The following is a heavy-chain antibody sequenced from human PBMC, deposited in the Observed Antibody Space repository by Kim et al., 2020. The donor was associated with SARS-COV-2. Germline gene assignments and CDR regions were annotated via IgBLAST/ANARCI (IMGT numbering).Heavy chain of an antibody. V-gene: IGHV4-31*02. CDR3: ASCSGGSQIDY. D-gene: IGHD2-15*01. Sequence: YHNPSLKSGVTISVDTAKNPLSLKLSSVTAADTAVYYCASCSGGSQIDYWGQGTLVTVSS. J-gene: IGHJ4*02.